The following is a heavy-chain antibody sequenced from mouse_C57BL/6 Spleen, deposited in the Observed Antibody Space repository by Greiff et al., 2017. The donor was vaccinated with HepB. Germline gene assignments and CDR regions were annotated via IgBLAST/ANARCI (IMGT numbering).Heavy chain of an antibody. D-gene: IGHD1-1*01. CDR3: ARYSTTGGWYFDV. V-gene: IGHV1-4*01. J-gene: IGHJ1*03. CDR2: INPSSGYT. Sequence: VQLQQSGAELARPGASVKMSCKASGYTFTSYTMHWVKQRPGQGLEWIGYINPSSGYTKYNQKFKDKATLTADKSSSTAYMQLSSLTSEDSAVYYCARYSTTGGWYFDVWGTGTTVTVSS. CDR1: GYTFTSYT.